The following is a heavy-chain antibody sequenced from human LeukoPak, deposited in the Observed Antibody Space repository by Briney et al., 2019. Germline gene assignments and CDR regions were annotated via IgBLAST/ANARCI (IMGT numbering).Heavy chain of an antibody. D-gene: IGHD3-10*01. J-gene: IGHJ3*02. CDR3: ARGRLGSGSQYDAFDI. Sequence: ASVTVSCKASGYTFTGYYMHWVRQAPGQGLEWMGWINPNSGDTNYAQKFQGRVTMTRETSISTAYMELSRLTSDDTAVFYCARGRLGSGSQYDAFDIWGQGTMVTVS. CDR2: INPNSGDT. CDR1: GYTFTGYY. V-gene: IGHV1-2*02.